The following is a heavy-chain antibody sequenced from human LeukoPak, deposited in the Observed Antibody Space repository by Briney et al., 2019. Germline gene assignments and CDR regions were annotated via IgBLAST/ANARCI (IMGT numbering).Heavy chain of an antibody. D-gene: IGHD3-3*01. V-gene: IGHV3-74*01. J-gene: IGHJ4*02. CDR1: GFTFSSSW. Sequence: GGSLRLSCAASGFTFSSSWMHWVRQAPGKGLVWVSRINSGGSTFYADSVKGRFTISRDNANNTLYLQMNSLRAEDTALYYCAGAGSGVRADSWGQGTLVTVSS. CDR2: INSGGST. CDR3: AGAGSGVRADS.